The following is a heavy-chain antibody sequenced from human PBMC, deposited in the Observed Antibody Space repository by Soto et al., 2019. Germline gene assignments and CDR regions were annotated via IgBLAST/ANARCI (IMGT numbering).Heavy chain of an antibody. Sequence: LSLTCTVSGGSISSHYWSWIRQPPGKGLEWIGYIYYSGTTSYNPSLKSRLTISIDTSRNQFSLRLSSVTAADTAVYYCAREVQYWFDPWGQGTLVTVSS. CDR1: GGSISSHY. CDR2: IYYSGTT. V-gene: IGHV4-59*11. J-gene: IGHJ5*02. D-gene: IGHD1-1*01. CDR3: AREVQYWFDP.